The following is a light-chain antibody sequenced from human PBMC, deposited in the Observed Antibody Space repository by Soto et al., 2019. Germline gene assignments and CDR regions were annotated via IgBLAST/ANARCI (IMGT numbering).Light chain of an antibody. V-gene: IGKV3-11*01. J-gene: IGKJ4*01. CDR2: DAS. CDR1: QSINTY. CDR3: QQRSDWPPLI. Sequence: DIVLTQFPATLSLSPGERATLSCRASQSINTYLAWYQQKPGQPPRLLISDASNRATGTPARFSGSGSGTDFTLTISSLEAEDFAVYYCQQRSDWPPLIFGGGTKVEIK.